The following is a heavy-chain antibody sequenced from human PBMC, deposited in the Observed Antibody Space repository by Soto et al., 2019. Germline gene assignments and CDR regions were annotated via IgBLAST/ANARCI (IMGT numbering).Heavy chain of an antibody. D-gene: IGHD3-16*01. Sequence: QVLLVQSGAEVKKPGSSVKVTCKASGATFSSYTISWVRQAPGQGLEYMGGIMPIFGTATYTQSFQDRVTITADESTSTVYMELRSLTSDDTAVYYCTRGVTANYMGGDAFEIWGQGTMVTVSS. CDR3: TRGVTANYMGGDAFEI. CDR1: GATFSSYT. J-gene: IGHJ3*02. V-gene: IGHV1-69*01. CDR2: IMPIFGTA.